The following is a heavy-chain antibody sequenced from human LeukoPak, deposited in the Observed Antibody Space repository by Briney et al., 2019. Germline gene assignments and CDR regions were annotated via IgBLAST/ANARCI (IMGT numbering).Heavy chain of an antibody. CDR2: ISDSSSTI. V-gene: IGHV3-48*02. J-gene: IGHJ4*02. CDR1: GFTFNSYS. CDR3: ARDNRGGWPFDY. Sequence: GGSLRLSCAASGFTFNSYSMNWVRQAPGKGLEWVSYISDSSSTIYYADSVKGRFTISRDNAKNSLYLQMNSLRDEDTAVYYCARDNRGGWPFDYWGQGTLSPSPQ. D-gene: IGHD6-19*01.